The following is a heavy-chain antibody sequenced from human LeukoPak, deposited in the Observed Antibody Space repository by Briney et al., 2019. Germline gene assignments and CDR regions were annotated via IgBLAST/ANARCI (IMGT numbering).Heavy chain of an antibody. J-gene: IGHJ3*02. Sequence: GASVKVSCKASGYTFTCYYMHWVGQAPGQGREWMGWINPNSGGTNYAQKFQGRVTMTRDTSISTAYMELSRLRSDDTAVYYCAPAYCGGDCYFRSDAFDIWGQGTMVTVSS. D-gene: IGHD2-21*01. CDR1: GYTFTCYY. CDR2: INPNSGGT. V-gene: IGHV1-2*02. CDR3: APAYCGGDCYFRSDAFDI.